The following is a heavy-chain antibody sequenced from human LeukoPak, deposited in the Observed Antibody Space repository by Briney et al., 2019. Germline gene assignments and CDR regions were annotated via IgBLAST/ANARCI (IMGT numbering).Heavy chain of an antibody. Sequence: GGSLRLSCAASGFTFSSYSMNWVRQAPGKGLEWVSSISSSSSYIYYADSVKGRFTISRDNAKKSLYLQMNSLRAEDTAVYYCARDVLGYDRDWGQGTLVAVSS. CDR3: ARDVLGYDRD. V-gene: IGHV3-21*01. J-gene: IGHJ4*02. D-gene: IGHD5-12*01. CDR1: GFTFSSYS. CDR2: ISSSSSYI.